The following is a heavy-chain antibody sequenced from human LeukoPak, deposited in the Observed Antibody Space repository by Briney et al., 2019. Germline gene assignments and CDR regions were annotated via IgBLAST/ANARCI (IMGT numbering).Heavy chain of an antibody. CDR1: GFTFSSDR. Sequence: GGSLRLSCAASGFTFSSDRMHWVRQAPGKGLVWVSRITSDGSGTNYADSVKGRFTISRDNAKNTLYLQMYNLRAEDTAVYYCATGGTYSPFDYWGQGTLVTVSS. CDR2: ITSDGSGT. CDR3: ATGGTYSPFDY. J-gene: IGHJ4*02. V-gene: IGHV3-74*01. D-gene: IGHD1-26*01.